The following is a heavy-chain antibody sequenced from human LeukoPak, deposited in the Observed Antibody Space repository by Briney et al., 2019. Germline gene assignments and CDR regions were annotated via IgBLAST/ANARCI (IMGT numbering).Heavy chain of an antibody. V-gene: IGHV3-7*01. D-gene: IGHD6-6*01. CDR1: GFTFSSYG. CDR2: ITEDGSLQ. J-gene: IGHJ4*02. CDR3: ARQGGSSSRRIPVDS. Sequence: GGSLRLSCAASGFTFSSYGMTWVRQAPGKGPEWVDNITEDGSLQYYVDSGRGRFTISRDNAKNSLFLQMNSLRAEGTALYYCARQGGSSSRRIPVDSGDQGNLVTVSS.